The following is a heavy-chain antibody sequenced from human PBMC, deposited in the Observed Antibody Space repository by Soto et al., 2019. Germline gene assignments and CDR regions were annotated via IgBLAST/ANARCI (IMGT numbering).Heavy chain of an antibody. D-gene: IGHD6-13*01. J-gene: IGHJ6*02. Sequence: QVQLQESGPGLVKPSETLSLTCTVSGGSISSYYWSWIRQPPGKGLEWIGYIYYSGSTNYNPSLKSRVTISVHTSKNQFSLKLSSVTAADTAVYYCARVSIAAAGYYYYYGMDVWGQGTTVTVSS. V-gene: IGHV4-59*01. CDR1: GGSISSYY. CDR2: IYYSGST. CDR3: ARVSIAAAGYYYYYGMDV.